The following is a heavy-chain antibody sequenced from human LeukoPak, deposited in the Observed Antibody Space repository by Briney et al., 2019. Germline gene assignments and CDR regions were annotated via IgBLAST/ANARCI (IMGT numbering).Heavy chain of an antibody. CDR3: AKGEGLAVAGAFDY. J-gene: IGHJ4*02. Sequence: GGSLRLSCAASGFTFSSYAMSWVRQAPGKGLEWVSTISGSGGSTYYADSVKGRFTFSRDNSKNTLYLQMNSLRPEDTAVYYCAKGEGLAVAGAFDYWGQGTLVTVSP. CDR1: GFTFSSYA. D-gene: IGHD6-19*01. V-gene: IGHV3-23*01. CDR2: ISGSGGST.